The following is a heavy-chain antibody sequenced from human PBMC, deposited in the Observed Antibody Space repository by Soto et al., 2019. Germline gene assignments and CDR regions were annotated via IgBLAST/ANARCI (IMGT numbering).Heavy chain of an antibody. CDR1: GGTFSSYP. CDR2: IIPIFGTA. CDR3: ARDRSTVLMVYAGSYYGMDL. J-gene: IGHJ6*02. V-gene: IGHV1-69*12. Sequence: QVQLVQSGAEVKKPGSSVKVSCKASGGTFSSYPISWVRQAPGQGLEWMGGIIPIFGTANYAQKFQGRVTITADESTSTAYMELSSLRSEDTAVYYCARDRSTVLMVYAGSYYGMDLWGQGTTVTGSS. D-gene: IGHD2-8*01.